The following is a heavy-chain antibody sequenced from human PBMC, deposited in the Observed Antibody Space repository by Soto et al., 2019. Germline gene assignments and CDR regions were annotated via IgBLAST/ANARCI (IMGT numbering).Heavy chain of an antibody. CDR2: IWYDGSNK. CDR3: ARDLVAATRRYYYYGIDV. D-gene: IGHD2-15*01. V-gene: IGHV3-33*01. Sequence: QVQLVESGGGVVQPGRSLRLSCAASGFTFSSYGMHWVRQAPGKGLEWVAVIWYDGSNKYYADSVKGRFTISRDNSKNTLYLQMNSLRAEDTAVYYCARDLVAATRRYYYYGIDVWGQGTTVTVSS. J-gene: IGHJ6*02. CDR1: GFTFSSYG.